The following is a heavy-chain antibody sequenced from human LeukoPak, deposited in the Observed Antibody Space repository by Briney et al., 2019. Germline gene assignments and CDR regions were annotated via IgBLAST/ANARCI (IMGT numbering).Heavy chain of an antibody. CDR2: ISYDGSNK. J-gene: IGHJ4*02. CDR3: AKDASPYGSGSYPDY. Sequence: GGSLRLSCAASGFTFSSYAMHWVRQAPGKGLEWVAVISYDGSNKYYADSVKGRFTISRDNSKNTLYLQMNSLRAEDTAVYYCAKDASPYGSGSYPDYWGQGTLVTVSS. CDR1: GFTFSSYA. D-gene: IGHD3-10*01. V-gene: IGHV3-30*04.